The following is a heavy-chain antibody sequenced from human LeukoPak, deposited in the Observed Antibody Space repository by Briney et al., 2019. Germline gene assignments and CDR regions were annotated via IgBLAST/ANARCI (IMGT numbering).Heavy chain of an antibody. CDR1: GGSISSYY. J-gene: IGHJ4*02. V-gene: IGHV4-59*01. CDR3: ATSLWFGELLPNY. D-gene: IGHD3-10*01. Sequence: SETLSLTCTVSGGSISSYYWSWIRQPPGKGLEWIGYIYYSGSTNYNPSLKSRVTISVDTSKNQFSLKLSSVTAADTAVYYCATSLWFGELLPNYWGQGTLVTVSS. CDR2: IYYSGST.